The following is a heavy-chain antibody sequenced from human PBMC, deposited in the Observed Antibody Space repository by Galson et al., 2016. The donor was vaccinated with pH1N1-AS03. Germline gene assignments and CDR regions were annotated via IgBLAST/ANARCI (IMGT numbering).Heavy chain of an antibody. J-gene: IGHJ4*02. CDR3: ARRRSYYDFWSNYSDY. D-gene: IGHD3-3*01. CDR2: ISSDGSGT. CDR1: GFTFSDYA. Sequence: SLRLSCAASGFTFSDYAMHWVRQAPGRGLEYVSAISSDGSGTYYANSVKGRFTISRDNSKNTMYRKMGSLRPEDMAVYYCARRRSYYDFWSNYSDYWGQGTLVTVSS. V-gene: IGHV3-64*01.